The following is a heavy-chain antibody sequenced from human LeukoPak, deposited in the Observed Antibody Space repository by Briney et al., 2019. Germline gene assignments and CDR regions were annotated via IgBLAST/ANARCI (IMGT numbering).Heavy chain of an antibody. CDR2: ISPSGDIT. J-gene: IGHJ4*02. D-gene: IGHD1-1*01. CDR3: AQDLAYIRFDN. V-gene: IGHV3-23*01. CDR1: GFIFSSHG. Sequence: GGSLRLSCAASGFIFSSHGMNWVRQAPGKGLERVSGISPSGDITYYADSVKGRFTISRDNSKNTVYLQMDSLRFEDAAVYYCAQDLAYIRFDNRGQGTLVTVSS.